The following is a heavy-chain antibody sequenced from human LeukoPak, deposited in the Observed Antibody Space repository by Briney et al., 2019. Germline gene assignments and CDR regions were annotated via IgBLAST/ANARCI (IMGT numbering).Heavy chain of an antibody. CDR2: INYSGST. Sequence: SETLSLTCAVYGGSFSGYYWSWIRQPPGKGLEWIGEINYSGSTNYNPSLKSRVTISVDTSKNQFSLKLSSVTAADTAVYYCATTYYYDSSGYYLNNWFDPWGQGTLVTVSS. CDR1: GGSFSGYY. V-gene: IGHV4-34*01. CDR3: ATTYYYDSSGYYLNNWFDP. D-gene: IGHD3-22*01. J-gene: IGHJ5*02.